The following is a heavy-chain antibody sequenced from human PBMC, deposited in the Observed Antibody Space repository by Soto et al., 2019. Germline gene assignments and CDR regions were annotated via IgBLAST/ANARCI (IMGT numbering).Heavy chain of an antibody. J-gene: IGHJ5*02. D-gene: IGHD3-10*01. V-gene: IGHV1-69*13. CDR3: MRYYYGSASYPNWFDP. CDR2: IIPIFGTA. CDR1: GGTFSSYA. Sequence: ASVKVSCKASGGTFSSYAISWVRQAPGQGLEWMGGIIPIFGTANYAQKFQGRVTITADESTSTAYMELSSLRSEDTAVYYCMRYYYGSASYPNWFDPWGQGTLVTVSS.